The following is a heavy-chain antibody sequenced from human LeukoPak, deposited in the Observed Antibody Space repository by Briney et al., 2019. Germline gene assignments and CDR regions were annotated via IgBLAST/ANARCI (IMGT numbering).Heavy chain of an antibody. Sequence: SETLSLTCVVYGGSFSGYYWSWIRQPPGKGLEWIGEINHSGSTNYNPSLRSRVTISVDTSKNQFSLKLSSVTAADTAVYYCARTPLRGYYYYYGMDVWGQGTTVTVSS. CDR2: INHSGST. J-gene: IGHJ6*02. CDR3: ARTPLRGYYYYYGMDV. CDR1: GGSFSGYY. D-gene: IGHD3-10*01. V-gene: IGHV4-34*01.